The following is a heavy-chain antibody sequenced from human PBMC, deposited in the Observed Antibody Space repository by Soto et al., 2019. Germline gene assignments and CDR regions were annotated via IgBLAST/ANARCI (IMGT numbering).Heavy chain of an antibody. CDR3: ARERSGSSDY. D-gene: IGHD1-26*01. CDR1: GYTFTSYD. CDR2: MNPNSGNT. Sequence: QVQLVQCGAEVKKPGASVKVSCKASGYTFTSYDINWVRQATGQGLEWMGWMNPNSGNTGYAQKFQGRVTMTRNTCRSTAYMELRSLGSGVTVVYYCARERSGSSDYCGLGTLVTVSS. V-gene: IGHV1-8*01. J-gene: IGHJ4*02.